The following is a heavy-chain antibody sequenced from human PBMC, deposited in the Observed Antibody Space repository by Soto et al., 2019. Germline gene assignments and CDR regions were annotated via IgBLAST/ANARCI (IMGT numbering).Heavy chain of an antibody. D-gene: IGHD5-12*01. CDR1: GCSISSYY. Sequence: XETLSLTCTVAGCSISSYYWSWIRQPPGKGLEWIGYIYYSGSTNYNPSLKSRVTISVDTSKNQFSLKLSSVTAADTAVYYCARDKGGYVLDYWGQGTLVTVSS. CDR2: IYYSGST. J-gene: IGHJ4*02. V-gene: IGHV4-59*01. CDR3: ARDKGGYVLDY.